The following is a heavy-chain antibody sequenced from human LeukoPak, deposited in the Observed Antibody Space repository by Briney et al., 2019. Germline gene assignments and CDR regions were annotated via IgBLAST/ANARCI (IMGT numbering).Heavy chain of an antibody. CDR2: INWNGGST. J-gene: IGHJ6*03. D-gene: IGHD1-26*01. V-gene: IGHV3-20*04. CDR1: GFTFSTFG. CDR3: ASSGGSYPDYYYYMDV. Sequence: PGGSLRLSCAASGFTFSTFGMSWVRQAPGKGLEWVSGINWNGGSTVYADSVKGRFTISRDNAKNSLYLQMNSLRAEDTALYYCASSGGSYPDYYYYMDVWGKGTTVTVSS.